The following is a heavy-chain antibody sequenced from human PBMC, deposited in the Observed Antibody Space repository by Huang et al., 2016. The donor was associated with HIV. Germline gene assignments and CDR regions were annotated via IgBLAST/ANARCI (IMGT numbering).Heavy chain of an antibody. Sequence: VQLVQSGAEVKKPGESLKISCKGSGYSFSSYWIAWVRQMPGKGLEWMGIMFPDDADTTDRPSFEGQVTISADKSIGTAYLQWSSLKASDTAMYYCARRFSSSSGYFDYWGQGSLVTVSS. V-gene: IGHV5-51*01. CDR1: GYSFSSYW. J-gene: IGHJ4*02. CDR3: ARRFSSSSGYFDY. D-gene: IGHD6-6*01. CDR2: MFPDDADT.